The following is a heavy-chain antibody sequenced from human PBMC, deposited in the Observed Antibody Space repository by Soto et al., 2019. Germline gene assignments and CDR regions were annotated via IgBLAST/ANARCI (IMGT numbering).Heavy chain of an antibody. Sequence: PSETLSLTCTVSGGSISSGDYYWSWIRQPPGKGLEWIGYIYYSGSTYYNPSLKSRVTISVDTSKNQFSLKLSSVTAADTAVYYCASDWKDPDWFDPWGQGTLVTVSS. CDR3: ASDWKDPDWFDP. CDR1: GGSISSGDYY. J-gene: IGHJ5*02. V-gene: IGHV4-30-4*01. CDR2: IYYSGST. D-gene: IGHD1-1*01.